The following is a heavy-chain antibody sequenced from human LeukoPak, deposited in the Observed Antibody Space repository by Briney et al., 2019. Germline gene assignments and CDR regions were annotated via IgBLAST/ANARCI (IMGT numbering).Heavy chain of an antibody. CDR2: ISGSDGPT. Sequence: GGSLRLSCAASGFTFSNYAMNWVRQAPGKGLEWVSSISGSDGPTYYADSVKGRFTISRDNSKNTLYLQMNSLRAEDTAVYYCARGGYCSSTSCYWGSFDPWGQGTLVTVSS. V-gene: IGHV3-23*01. D-gene: IGHD2-2*01. J-gene: IGHJ5*02. CDR1: GFTFSNYA. CDR3: ARGGYCSSTSCYWGSFDP.